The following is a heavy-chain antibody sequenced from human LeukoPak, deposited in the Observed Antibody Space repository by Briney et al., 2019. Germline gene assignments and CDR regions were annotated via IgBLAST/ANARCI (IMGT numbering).Heavy chain of an antibody. CDR2: IGGSGGST. CDR1: GFTFSSYT. CDR3: AREGQRASGAYFDY. Sequence: GGSLRLSRAASGFTFSSYTMSWVRQAPGKGLEWVSAIGGSGGSTYYADSVKGRFTISRDNAKNSLYLQMNSLRAEDTADYYCAREGQRASGAYFDYWGQGTLVTVSS. D-gene: IGHD3-10*01. J-gene: IGHJ4*02. V-gene: IGHV3-23*01.